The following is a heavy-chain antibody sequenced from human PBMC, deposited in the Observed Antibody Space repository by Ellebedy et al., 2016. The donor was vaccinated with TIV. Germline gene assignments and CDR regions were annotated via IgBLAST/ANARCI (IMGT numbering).Heavy chain of an antibody. D-gene: IGHD6-19*01. V-gene: IGHV3-30-3*01. Sequence: GESLKISCAASGFTFTTYSFHWFRQAPGKGLEWVAAISHDGTYKYYADSVKGRFTISRDNAKNSLYLQMNSLRAEDTAVYYCARDLSSAWYWYFDLWGRGTLVTVSS. CDR2: ISHDGTYK. CDR1: GFTFTTYS. J-gene: IGHJ2*01. CDR3: ARDLSSAWYWYFDL.